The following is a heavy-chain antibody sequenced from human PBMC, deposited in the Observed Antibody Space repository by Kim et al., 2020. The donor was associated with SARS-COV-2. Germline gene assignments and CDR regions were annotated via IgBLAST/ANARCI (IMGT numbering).Heavy chain of an antibody. CDR1: GFTFSSYA. Sequence: GGSLRLSCAASGFTFSSYAMSWVRQAPGKGLEWVSAISGSGGSTYYADSVKGRFTISRDNSKNTLYLQMNSLRAEDTAVYYCARIVVVVAALERFDYWGQGTLVTVSS. D-gene: IGHD2-15*01. V-gene: IGHV3-23*01. CDR2: ISGSGGST. J-gene: IGHJ4*02. CDR3: ARIVVVVAALERFDY.